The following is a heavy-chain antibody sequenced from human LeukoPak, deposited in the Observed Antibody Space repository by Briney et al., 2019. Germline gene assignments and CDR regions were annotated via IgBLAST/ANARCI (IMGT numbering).Heavy chain of an antibody. D-gene: IGHD4-23*01. CDR3: VRGNDYGGPHY. CDR1: GFTFSSYW. CDR2: IDRDGSRI. Sequence: GGSLRLSCAASGFTFSSYWMHWVRQAPGKGLVWVSRIDRDGSRINYADSVKGRFSISRDNGKNTLFLQMNSLRAEDAAVYYCVRGNDYGGPHYWGQGTLVTVSS. V-gene: IGHV3-74*01. J-gene: IGHJ4*02.